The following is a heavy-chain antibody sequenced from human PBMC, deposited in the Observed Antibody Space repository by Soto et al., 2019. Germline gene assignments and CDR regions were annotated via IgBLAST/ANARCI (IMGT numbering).Heavy chain of an antibody. Sequence: PGGSLRLSCTASGVMLTTYSMGGVRQAPGKGLEWLSFIFTGGSTYYADSVKGRFTISRDDSKNTVYLQMNSLRADDTAVYYCARDPPITSDFGLDVWGQGTTVTVSS. D-gene: IGHD1-20*01. V-gene: IGHV3-66*01. CDR2: IFTGGST. CDR1: GVMLTTYS. CDR3: ARDPPITSDFGLDV. J-gene: IGHJ6*02.